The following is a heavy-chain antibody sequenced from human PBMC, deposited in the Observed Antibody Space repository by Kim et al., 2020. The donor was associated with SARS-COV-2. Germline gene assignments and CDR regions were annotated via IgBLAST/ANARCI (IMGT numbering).Heavy chain of an antibody. Sequence: ASVKVSCKASAYTFTTYAMHWVRQAPGQRLEWMGWINCGTGNTKYSQKFQGRVTITRDTSATSVYMELSSLRSDDTAVYYCAREVGYSGRTQDGMDVWGQGTTVTVSS. CDR1: AYTFTTYA. CDR2: INCGTGNT. V-gene: IGHV1-3*01. J-gene: IGHJ6*02. D-gene: IGHD3-10*01. CDR3: AREVGYSGRTQDGMDV.